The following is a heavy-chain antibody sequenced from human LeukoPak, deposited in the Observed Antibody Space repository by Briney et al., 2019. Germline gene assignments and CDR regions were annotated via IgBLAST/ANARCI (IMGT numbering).Heavy chain of an antibody. CDR2: IRSRAYGGTT. J-gene: IGHJ6*02. V-gene: IGHV3-49*04. D-gene: IGHD5-18*01. Sequence: QPGRSLSLSCPASEFTFGDHATSWVRQAPGKGLEWVGFIRSRAYGGTTKYAPAVKGRFLISRDDSKSIAYLHMNSLKTEDTAVYYCARGPIQQWLYNGMDVWGQGTTVSVSS. CDR3: ARGPIQQWLYNGMDV. CDR1: EFTFGDHA.